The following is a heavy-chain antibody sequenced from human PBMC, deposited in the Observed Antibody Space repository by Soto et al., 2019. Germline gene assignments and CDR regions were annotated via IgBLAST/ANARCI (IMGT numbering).Heavy chain of an antibody. CDR1: GFTFSSYG. J-gene: IGHJ5*02. CDR3: ARVQAAGFTVLYSWFDP. CDR2: IWYDGSNK. Sequence: GGSLRLSCAASGFTFSSYGMHWVRQAPGKGLEWVAVIWYDGSNKYYADSVKGRFTISRDNSKNTLYLQMNSLRAEDTAVYYCARVQAAGFTVLYSWFDPWGQGTLVTVSS. V-gene: IGHV3-33*01. D-gene: IGHD2-15*01.